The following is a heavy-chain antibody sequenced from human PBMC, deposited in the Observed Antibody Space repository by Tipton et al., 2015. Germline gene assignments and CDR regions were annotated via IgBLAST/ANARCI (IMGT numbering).Heavy chain of an antibody. V-gene: IGHV4-39*01. CDR3: ARHAYCVGGTCYVRLDTWFDP. J-gene: IGHJ5*02. Sequence: TLSLTCSVSGASINSSDYHWGWIRQPPGKGLEWVATIYSTGKTSYNPSLESRLTISVTTSRNHFSLNLTSVTASDTAVYYCARHAYCVGGTCYVRLDTWFDPWGQGTLVTVSS. CDR2: IYSTGKT. CDR1: GASINSSDYH. D-gene: IGHD2-15*01.